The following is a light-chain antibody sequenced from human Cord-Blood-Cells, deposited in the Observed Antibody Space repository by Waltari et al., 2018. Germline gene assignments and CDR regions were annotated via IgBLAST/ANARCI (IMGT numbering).Light chain of an antibody. CDR2: AAS. CDR3: QQSYSTPFT. V-gene: IGKV1-39*01. CDR1: QSISSY. Sequence: DIQMTQPPSSLSAPVGDRFPITCRASQSISSYLNWYQQKPGKAPKLLIYAASSLQSGVPSRFSGSGSGTDFTLTISSLQPEDFATYYCQQSYSTPFTFGPGTKVDIK. J-gene: IGKJ3*01.